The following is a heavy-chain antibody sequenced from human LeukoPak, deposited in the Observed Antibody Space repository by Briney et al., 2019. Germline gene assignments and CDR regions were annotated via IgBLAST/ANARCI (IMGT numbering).Heavy chain of an antibody. D-gene: IGHD3-22*01. CDR1: GYTFTGYF. CDR3: ARAQIVVPHFHY. CDR2: INPDSGGT. Sequence: GASVKVSCKASGYTFTGYFIHWLPQAPGQGLEWMGWINPDSGGTNYAQKFQGRVTMTRDTSISTAFMDLSRLRSDDTAVYYCARAQIVVPHFHYWGQGTLVTVSS. J-gene: IGHJ4*02. V-gene: IGHV1-2*02.